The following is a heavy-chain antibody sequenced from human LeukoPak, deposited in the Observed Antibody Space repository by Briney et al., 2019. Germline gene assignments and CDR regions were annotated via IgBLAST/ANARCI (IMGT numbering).Heavy chain of an antibody. CDR2: ISSSGSTI. D-gene: IGHD3-22*01. V-gene: IGHV3-48*03. Sequence: QPGGSLRLSCAASGFTFSSYEMNWVRQAPGKGLEWVSYISSSGSTIYYPDSVKGRFTISRDNSKNMLYLQMNSLRAEDTAVYYCAKGGYYDNSGYMDVWGKGTTVTVSS. CDR3: AKGGYYDNSGYMDV. J-gene: IGHJ6*03. CDR1: GFTFSSYE.